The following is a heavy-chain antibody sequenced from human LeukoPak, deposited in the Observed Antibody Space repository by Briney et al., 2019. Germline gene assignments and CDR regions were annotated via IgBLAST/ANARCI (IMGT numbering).Heavy chain of an antibody. D-gene: IGHD2-2*02. CDR2: FDPEDGET. Sequence: ASVKVSCKVSGDTLTELSMHRVRQAPGKGLEWMGGFDPEDGETIYAQKFQGRVTMTEDTSTDTAYMELSSLRSEDTAVYYCATAVGTAIGHPYYMDVWGKGTTVTVSS. V-gene: IGHV1-24*01. J-gene: IGHJ6*03. CDR1: GDTLTELS. CDR3: ATAVGTAIGHPYYMDV.